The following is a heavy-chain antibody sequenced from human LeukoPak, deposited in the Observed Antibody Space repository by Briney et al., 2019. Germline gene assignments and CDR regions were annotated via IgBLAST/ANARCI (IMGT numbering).Heavy chain of an antibody. Sequence: RSGGSLRLSCAASGFTFSSYGMSWVRQAPGKGLEWVSAISGSGGSTYYADSVKGRFTISRDNSKNTLYLLMNSLRAEDTAVYYCAKVDSYYYMDVWGKGTTVTISS. CDR2: ISGSGGST. J-gene: IGHJ6*03. CDR3: AKVDSYYYMDV. V-gene: IGHV3-23*01. CDR1: GFTFSSYG.